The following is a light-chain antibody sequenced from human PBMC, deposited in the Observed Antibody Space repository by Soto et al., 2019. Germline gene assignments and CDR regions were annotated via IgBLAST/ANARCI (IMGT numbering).Light chain of an antibody. J-gene: IGLJ2*01. Sequence: SYELTQPPSVSVSPGQTASITCSGDKLENKYACWYQLKPGQSPVLVIYQDSKRPSGIPERFSGSNSGNTATLTISGTQAMDEADYYCQAWDSSNVVFGGGTKLTVL. V-gene: IGLV3-1*01. CDR2: QDS. CDR3: QAWDSSNVV. CDR1: KLENKY.